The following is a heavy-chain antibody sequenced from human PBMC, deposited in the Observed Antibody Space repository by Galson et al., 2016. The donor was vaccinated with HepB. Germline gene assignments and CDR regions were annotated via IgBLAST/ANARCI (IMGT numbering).Heavy chain of an antibody. CDR3: ANEGSTGWTHLDY. CDR2: IKQDGSEK. Sequence: SLRLSCAASGFTFSSYWMTWVRQAPGKGLEWVANIKQDGSEKYYVDPVKGRFTISRDNSKNTVYLQMNVLRAEDTAVYYCANEGSTGWTHLDYWGQGTLVTVSS. D-gene: IGHD6-19*01. CDR1: GFTFSSYW. J-gene: IGHJ4*02. V-gene: IGHV3-7*03.